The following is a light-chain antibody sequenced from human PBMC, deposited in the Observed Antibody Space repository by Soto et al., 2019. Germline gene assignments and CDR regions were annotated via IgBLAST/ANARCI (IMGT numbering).Light chain of an antibody. CDR1: QSISSW. CDR2: KAS. CDR3: QQYNSFPT. V-gene: IGKV1-5*03. J-gene: IGKJ1*01. Sequence: DIQMTQSPSTLSASVGDRVTITCRASQSISSWLAWYQQKPGKAPKLLIYKASSLESGVPSRFSGSGSGTEFTLTISSLQPDDFATYYCQQYNSFPTFGQGTKVAIK.